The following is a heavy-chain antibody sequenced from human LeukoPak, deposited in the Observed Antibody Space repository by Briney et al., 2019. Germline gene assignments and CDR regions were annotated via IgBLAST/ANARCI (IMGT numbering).Heavy chain of an antibody. J-gene: IGHJ5*02. CDR1: GGSFSGYY. Sequence: SETLSLTCAVYGGSFSGYYWSWIRQPPGKGLEWIGEINHSGSTNYNPSLKSRVTISVDTSKNQFSLKLSSVTAADTAVYYCARDTASSSWSGNWFDPWGQGTLVTVSS. D-gene: IGHD6-13*01. CDR2: INHSGST. CDR3: ARDTASSSWSGNWFDP. V-gene: IGHV4-34*01.